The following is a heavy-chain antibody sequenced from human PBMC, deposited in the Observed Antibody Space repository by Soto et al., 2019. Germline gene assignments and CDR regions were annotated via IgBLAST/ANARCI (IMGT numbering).Heavy chain of an antibody. CDR1: GFTFSAYW. CDR3: ARGPRVSSTGTGAH. CDR2: ISDDGSTA. V-gene: IGHV3-74*01. D-gene: IGHD1-1*01. J-gene: IGHJ4*02. Sequence: PGGSLTLSCAVSGFTFSAYWIHLVRQVPGKGLTWVSRISDDGSTATYADSVKGRFVISRDNAKNSLYLEMNTLRADDSGLCYCARGPRVSSTGTGAHWGRGTLVTVSS.